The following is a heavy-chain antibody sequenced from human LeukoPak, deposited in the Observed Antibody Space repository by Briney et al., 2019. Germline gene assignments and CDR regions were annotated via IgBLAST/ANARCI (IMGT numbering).Heavy chain of an antibody. CDR1: GFTFSNYN. CDR2: LYSDGST. CDR3: ARGRSPIDY. J-gene: IGHJ4*02. Sequence: GGSLRLSCAASGFTFSNYNMNWVRQAPGKGLEWVSVLYSDGSTYYADSVKGRFTISRDNSKNTLYLQMNSLRAEDTAVYYCARGRSPIDYWGQGTLVTVSS. V-gene: IGHV3-53*01.